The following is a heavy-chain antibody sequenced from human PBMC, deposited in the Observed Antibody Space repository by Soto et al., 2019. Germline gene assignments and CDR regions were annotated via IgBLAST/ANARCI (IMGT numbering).Heavy chain of an antibody. J-gene: IGHJ6*02. V-gene: IGHV3-30*18. CDR2: ISYEGINK. D-gene: IGHD3-10*01. Sequence: QVQLVESGGGVVQPGRSLRLSCAASGFIFSSYGMHWVRQAPGKGLEWVAVISYEGINKYYADSVKGRFTISRDDYKNTLYVQMNSLRAEETAVYYCAKDRSIWLGDLYDYYYGMDVWSQGTTVTVSS. CDR1: GFIFSSYG. CDR3: AKDRSIWLGDLYDYYYGMDV.